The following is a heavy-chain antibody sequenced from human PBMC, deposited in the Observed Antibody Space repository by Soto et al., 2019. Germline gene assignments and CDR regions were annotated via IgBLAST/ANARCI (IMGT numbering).Heavy chain of an antibody. Sequence: QVQLQESGPGLVKPSQTLSLTCTVSGGSISSGDYYWRWIRQPPGKGLEWIGYIYYSGSTYYNPSLKSRVTISVDTSKNQFSLKLSSVTAADTAVYYCARVVAVAGTSVPTDYWGQGTLVTVSS. D-gene: IGHD6-19*01. J-gene: IGHJ4*02. CDR2: IYYSGST. CDR3: ARVVAVAGTSVPTDY. V-gene: IGHV4-30-4*01. CDR1: GGSISSGDYY.